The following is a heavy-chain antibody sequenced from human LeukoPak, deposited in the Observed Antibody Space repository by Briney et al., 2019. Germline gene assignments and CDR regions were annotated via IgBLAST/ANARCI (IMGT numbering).Heavy chain of an antibody. V-gene: IGHV3-15*01. CDR1: GFTFSNAW. D-gene: IGHD5-18*01. J-gene: IGHJ6*03. CDR3: TTEKAGGYSYGYGLFYYYYYYMDV. CDR2: IKSKTDGGTT. Sequence: PGGSLRLSCAASGFTFSNAWMSWVRQAPGKGLEWVGRIKSKTDGGTTDYAAPVKGRFTISRDDSKNTLYLQMNSLKTEDTAVYYCTTEKAGGYSYGYGLFYYYYYYMDVWGKGTTVTVSS.